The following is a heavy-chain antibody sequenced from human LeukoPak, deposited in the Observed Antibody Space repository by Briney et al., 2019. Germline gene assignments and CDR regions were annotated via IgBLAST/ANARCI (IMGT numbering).Heavy chain of an antibody. J-gene: IGHJ4*02. CDR1: GFTFSSYW. D-gene: IGHD3-3*01. CDR3: ARASITVLEWFLDPYYFDY. CDR2: IKQDGSEK. V-gene: IGHV3-7*04. Sequence: QTGGSLRLSCAASGFTFSSYWMSWVRQAPGKGLEWVANIKQDGSEKYYVDSVKGRFTISRDNAKNSLYLQMNSLRAEDTAVYYCARASITVLEWFLDPYYFDYWGQGTLVTVSS.